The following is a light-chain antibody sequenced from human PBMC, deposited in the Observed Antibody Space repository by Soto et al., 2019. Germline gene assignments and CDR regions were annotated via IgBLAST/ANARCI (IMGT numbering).Light chain of an antibody. J-gene: IGKJ1*01. CDR3: QQRSSWPRT. V-gene: IGKV3-11*01. Sequence: EIVLRQSPATLSLFPGEKATLASRASQSVSTYLAWYQQKPGQAPRVVIYDASNRATGIPPRFIGSGSGTDFTLTISSLEPEDFAVYYCQQRSSWPRTFGQGTKVDIK. CDR1: QSVSTY. CDR2: DAS.